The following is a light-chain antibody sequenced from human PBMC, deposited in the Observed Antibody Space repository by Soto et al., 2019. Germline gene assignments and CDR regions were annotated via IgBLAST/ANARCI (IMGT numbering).Light chain of an antibody. CDR3: SSYTSSSTRV. J-gene: IGLJ1*01. CDR1: SSDVGGYNY. V-gene: IGLV2-14*01. CDR2: DVS. Sequence: QSVLTQPASVSGSPGQSITISCTGTSSDVGGYNYVSWYQQHPGKAPKLMIYDVSNRPSGVSNRFSGSKSGNTASLTISGLQDDDEADYYCSSYTSSSTRVFGTGTKLTVL.